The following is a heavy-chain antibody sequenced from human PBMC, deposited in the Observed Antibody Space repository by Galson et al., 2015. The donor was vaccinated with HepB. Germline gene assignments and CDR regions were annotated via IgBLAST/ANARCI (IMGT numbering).Heavy chain of an antibody. V-gene: IGHV3-7*01. CDR3: ARSIGAADSL. CDR2: IKQDGSVK. CDR1: GFTFSTYW. Sequence: SLRLSCAGSGFTFSTYWMTWVRQAPGKGLEWVANIKQDGSVKYYVDSVKGRFTISRDNAKNSLYLQMNSLRVEDTAVYYCARSIGAADSLWGQGTMVTVSS. D-gene: IGHD6-13*01. J-gene: IGHJ3*01.